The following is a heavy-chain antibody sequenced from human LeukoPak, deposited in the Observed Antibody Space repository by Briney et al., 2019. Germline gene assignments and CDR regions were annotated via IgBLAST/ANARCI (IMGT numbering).Heavy chain of an antibody. D-gene: IGHD3-3*01. CDR2: IYYSGST. V-gene: IGHV4-59*08. CDR1: GGSISSYY. Sequence: SETLSLTCTVSGGSISSYYWSWIRQPPGKGLEWIGYIYYSGSTNYNPSLKSRVTISVDTSKNQFSLKLSSVTAADTAVYYCARQNYDFWSGFHRHYYYYGMDAWGQGTTVTVSS. J-gene: IGHJ6*02. CDR3: ARQNYDFWSGFHRHYYYYGMDA.